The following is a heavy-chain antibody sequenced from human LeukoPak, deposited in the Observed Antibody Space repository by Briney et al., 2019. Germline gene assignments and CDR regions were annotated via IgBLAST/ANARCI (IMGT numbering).Heavy chain of an antibody. D-gene: IGHD2-15*01. V-gene: IGHV4-61*02. CDR3: ARVSCSGGSCYYQSGHMDV. J-gene: IGHJ6*03. CDR1: GGSISGGSYS. Sequence: SQTLSLTCTVSGGSISGGSYSWSWIRQPAGKGMEWIGRIYTSGSTNYNPSLKSRVTISVDTSKNQFSLKLSSVTAADTAVYYCARVSCSGGSCYYQSGHMDVWGKGTTVTVSS. CDR2: IYTSGST.